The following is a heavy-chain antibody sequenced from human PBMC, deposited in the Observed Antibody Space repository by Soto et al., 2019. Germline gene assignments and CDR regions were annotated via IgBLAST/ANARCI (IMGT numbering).Heavy chain of an antibody. CDR2: ISGSGGST. V-gene: IGHV3-23*01. CDR3: AKDLMATITSSNYYSSYGIDV. J-gene: IGHJ6*02. CDR1: GFTFSSYA. D-gene: IGHD5-12*01. Sequence: GGSLRLSCAASGFTFSSYAMSWVRQAPGKGLEWVSAISGSGGSTYYADSVKGRFTISRDNSKNTLYLQMNSLRAEDTAVYYCAKDLMATITSSNYYSSYGIDVSGQGTTVTGSS.